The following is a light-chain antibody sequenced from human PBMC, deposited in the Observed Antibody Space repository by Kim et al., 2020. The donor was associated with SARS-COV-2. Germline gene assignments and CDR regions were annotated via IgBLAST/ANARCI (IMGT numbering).Light chain of an antibody. Sequence: EIVMTQSPATLSVSPGERATLSCRASQSVSSNLAWYQQKPGQAPRLLIYGASTRATGIPCRFSGSGSGTEFTLTISSLQSEDFAVYYCQQYSHWPLTFGGRTKVDIK. V-gene: IGKV3-15*01. CDR2: GAS. CDR3: QQYSHWPLT. J-gene: IGKJ4*01. CDR1: QSVSSN.